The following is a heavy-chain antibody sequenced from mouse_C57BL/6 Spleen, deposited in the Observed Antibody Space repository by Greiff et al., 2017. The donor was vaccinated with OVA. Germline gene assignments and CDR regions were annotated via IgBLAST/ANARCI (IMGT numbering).Heavy chain of an antibody. CDR2: ISSGSSTI. CDR1: GFTFSDYG. Sequence: EVQLVESGGGLVKPGGSLKLSCAASGFTFSDYGMHWVRQAPEKGLEWVAYISSGSSTIYYADTVKGRFTISRDNAKNTLFLQMTSLRSEDTAMYYCARRDYDYDGPYAMDYWGQGTSVTVSS. CDR3: ARRDYDYDGPYAMDY. J-gene: IGHJ4*01. D-gene: IGHD2-4*01. V-gene: IGHV5-17*01.